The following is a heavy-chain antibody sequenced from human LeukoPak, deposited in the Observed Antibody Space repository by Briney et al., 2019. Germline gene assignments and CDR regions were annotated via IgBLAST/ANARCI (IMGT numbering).Heavy chain of an antibody. Sequence: SSETLSLTCAVYGGSFSGYYWSWIRQPPGKGLEWIGEINHSGSTNYNPSLKSRVTISVDTSKNQFSLKLSSVTAADTAVYYCARGLRQPDYWGQGTLVTVSS. D-gene: IGHD5-12*01. V-gene: IGHV4-34*01. CDR1: GGSFSGYY. J-gene: IGHJ4*02. CDR3: ARGLRQPDY. CDR2: INHSGST.